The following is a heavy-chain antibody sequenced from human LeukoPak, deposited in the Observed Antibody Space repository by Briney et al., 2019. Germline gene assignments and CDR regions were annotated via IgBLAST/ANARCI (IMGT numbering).Heavy chain of an antibody. CDR1: GGTFSSYA. CDR3: ARDRNGGIYSYYYYYMDV. CDR2: IIPIFGTA. J-gene: IGHJ6*03. V-gene: IGHV1-69*06. Sequence: SVKVSCKASGGTFSSYAISWVRQAPGQGLEWMGGIIPIFGTANYAQKFQGRVTITADKSASTAYMELSSLRSEDTAVYYCARDRNGGIYSYYYYYMDVWGKGTTVTVSS. D-gene: IGHD3-16*01.